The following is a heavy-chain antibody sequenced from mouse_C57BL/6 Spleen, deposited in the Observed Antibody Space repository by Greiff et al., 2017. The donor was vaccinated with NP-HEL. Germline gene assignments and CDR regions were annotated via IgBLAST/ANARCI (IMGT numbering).Heavy chain of an antibody. D-gene: IGHD2-3*01. Sequence: QVQLQQSGAELVKPGASVKMSCKASGYTFTSYWITWVKQRLGQGLEWIGDIYPGSGSTNYNEKFKSKATLTVDTSSSTAYMQLSSLTSEDSAVYYCARGVYDGYPMDYWGQGTSVTVSS. CDR1: GYTFTSYW. V-gene: IGHV1-55*01. J-gene: IGHJ4*01. CDR3: ARGVYDGYPMDY. CDR2: IYPGSGST.